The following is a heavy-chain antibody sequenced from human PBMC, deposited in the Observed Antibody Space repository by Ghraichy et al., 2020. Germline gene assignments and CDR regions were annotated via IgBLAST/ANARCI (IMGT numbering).Heavy chain of an antibody. Sequence: SETLSLTCTVSGGSISSYYWSWIRQPPGKGLEWIGYIYYSGSTNYNPSLKSRVTISVDTSKNQFSLKLSSVTAADTAVYYCARDSGYSSGWAFDIWGQGTMVTVSS. J-gene: IGHJ3*02. CDR1: GGSISSYY. D-gene: IGHD6-19*01. CDR3: ARDSGYSSGWAFDI. CDR2: IYYSGST. V-gene: IGHV4-59*01.